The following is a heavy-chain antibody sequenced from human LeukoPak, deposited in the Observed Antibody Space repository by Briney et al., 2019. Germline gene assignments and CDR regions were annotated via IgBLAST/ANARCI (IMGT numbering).Heavy chain of an antibody. CDR3: ARQVGATTLYYFDSGFDY. CDR1: GYIFTSYG. V-gene: IGHV1-18*01. CDR2: INPNSGGT. D-gene: IGHD1-26*01. J-gene: IGHJ4*02. Sequence: ASVKVSCKASGYIFTSYGISWVRQASGQGLEWMGWINPNSGGTNYAQKFQGRVTISVDTSKNQFSLKLSSVTAADTAVYYCARQVGATTLYYFDSGFDYWGQGTLVTVSS.